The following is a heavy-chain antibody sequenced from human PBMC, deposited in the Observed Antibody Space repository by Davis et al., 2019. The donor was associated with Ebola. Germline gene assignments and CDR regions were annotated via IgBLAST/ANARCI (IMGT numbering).Heavy chain of an antibody. J-gene: IGHJ6*02. CDR3: ATPSPYCTGGTCYYGMDV. Sequence: GESLKISCQGSGYKFNSNWIGWVRQMPGKGLEWMGIIYPGDSDTRYSPSFQGQVTISADKSISTAYLQWSSLKASDTAMYYCATPSPYCTGGTCYYGMDVWGQGTTVTVSS. V-gene: IGHV5-51*01. CDR2: IYPGDSDT. D-gene: IGHD2-8*02. CDR1: GYKFNSNW.